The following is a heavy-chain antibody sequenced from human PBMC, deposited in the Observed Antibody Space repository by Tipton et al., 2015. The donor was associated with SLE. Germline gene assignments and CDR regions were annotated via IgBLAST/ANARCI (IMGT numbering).Heavy chain of an antibody. CDR3: ATGWLGN. CDR1: GFTVRSAE. CDR2: LNSRETA. Sequence: SLRLSCAASGFTVRSAEMNWVRQAPGRGLELVAHLNSRETAYYADSVKGRFTISRDNAKNSLYLQMNSLRGEDTALYYCATGWLGNGGQGTQVTVSS. V-gene: IGHV3-48*03. D-gene: IGHD6-19*01. J-gene: IGHJ4*02.